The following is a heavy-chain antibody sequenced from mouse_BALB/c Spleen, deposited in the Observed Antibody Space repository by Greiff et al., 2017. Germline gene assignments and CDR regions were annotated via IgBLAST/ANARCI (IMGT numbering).Heavy chain of an antibody. D-gene: IGHD1-1*01. J-gene: IGHJ2*01. Sequence: QVQLQQSGAELMKPGASVKISCKATGYTFSSYWIEWVKQRPGHGLEWIGEILPGSGSTNYNEKFKGKATFTADTSSNTAYMQLSSLTSEDSAVYYCAREITTVVAPDYWGQGTTLTVSS. V-gene: IGHV1-9*01. CDR3: AREITTVVAPDY. CDR2: ILPGSGST. CDR1: GYTFSSYW.